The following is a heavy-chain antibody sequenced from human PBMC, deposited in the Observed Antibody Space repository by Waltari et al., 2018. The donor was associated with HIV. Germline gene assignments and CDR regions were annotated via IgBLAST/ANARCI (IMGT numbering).Heavy chain of an antibody. CDR3: SRSRGYSYGYADY. CDR1: GFTFGDYA. V-gene: IGHV3-49*03. J-gene: IGHJ4*02. D-gene: IGHD5-18*01. Sequence: EVQLVESGGGLVQSGRSLRLSCTASGFTFGDYAMSWFRQAPGKGLEWVGFIRSKTYGGTTEHAASVKDRFTISRDDSKSSAYLQMNSRKTEDTAVYYCSRSRGYSYGYADYWGQGTLVTVSS. CDR2: IRSKTYGGTT.